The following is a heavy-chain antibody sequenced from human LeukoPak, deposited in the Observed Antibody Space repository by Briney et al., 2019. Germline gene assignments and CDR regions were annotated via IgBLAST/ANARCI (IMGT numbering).Heavy chain of an antibody. Sequence: GGSLRLSCAASGFTFSSYTMNWVRQAPGKGLEWVSSISSSSTYINYEDTVKGRFTISRDNATNSLYLQMNSLTAEDTAVYYCAREQAVTLPRMDVWGKGTTVTVSS. D-gene: IGHD4-17*01. CDR1: GFTFSSYT. CDR2: ISSSSTYI. V-gene: IGHV3-21*01. CDR3: AREQAVTLPRMDV. J-gene: IGHJ6*03.